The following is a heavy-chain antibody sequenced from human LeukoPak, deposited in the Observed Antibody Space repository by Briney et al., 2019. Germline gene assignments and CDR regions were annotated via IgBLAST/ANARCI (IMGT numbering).Heavy chain of an antibody. J-gene: IGHJ6*03. CDR2: TNPNSGNT. CDR3: ARAPVTTEPYYYYMDV. V-gene: IGHV1-8*03. Sequence: ASVKVSCKASGYTFTSYDNNWVRQAPGQGLEWMGLTNPNSGNTGYAQKFQGIVTITRSTSISTAYMELSSLRSEDTAVYYCARAPVTTEPYYYYMDVWGKGTTVTVSS. CDR1: GYTFTSYD. D-gene: IGHD4-17*01.